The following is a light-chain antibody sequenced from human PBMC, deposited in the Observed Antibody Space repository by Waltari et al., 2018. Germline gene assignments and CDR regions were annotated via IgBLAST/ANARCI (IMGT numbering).Light chain of an antibody. V-gene: IGLV1-40*01. Sequence: QSALTQPPSVSGATGHSVTTSCTGSRSNIGAGYDVHWYQQLPGAAPKLLIYAFSNRPSGVPDRFYGSKSGTSASLAINGLHAEDEAIYYCQSYDSSLSAVFGGGTKVTVL. CDR1: RSNIGAGYD. J-gene: IGLJ3*02. CDR3: QSYDSSLSAV. CDR2: AFS.